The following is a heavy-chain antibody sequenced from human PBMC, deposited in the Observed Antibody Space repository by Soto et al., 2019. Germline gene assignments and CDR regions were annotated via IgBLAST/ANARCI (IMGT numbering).Heavy chain of an antibody. CDR1: GFTCSSYS. Sequence: EVQLVESGGGLVKPGGSLRLSCAASGFTCSSYSMNWVRQAPGKGLECVSSISSSSSYIYYADSVKGRFTISRDNAKNSLYLQMNSLRAEDTAVYYCASHPRDSSGYWYYFDYWGQGTLVTVSS. CDR2: ISSSSSYI. D-gene: IGHD3-22*01. J-gene: IGHJ4*02. CDR3: ASHPRDSSGYWYYFDY. V-gene: IGHV3-21*01.